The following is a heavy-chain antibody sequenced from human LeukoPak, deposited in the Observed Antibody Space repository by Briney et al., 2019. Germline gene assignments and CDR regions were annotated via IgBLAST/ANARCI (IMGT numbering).Heavy chain of an antibody. CDR1: GGTFRSYA. D-gene: IGHD3-16*01. V-gene: IGHV1-69*04. CDR2: IIPILGIA. CDR3: AVPRLWGRGPFDY. J-gene: IGHJ4*02. Sequence: SVKVSCKASGGTFRSYAISWVRQAPGQGLEWMGRIIPILGIANYAQKFQGRVTITADKSTSTAYMELSSLRSEDTAVYYCAVPRLWGRGPFDYWGQGTLVTVSS.